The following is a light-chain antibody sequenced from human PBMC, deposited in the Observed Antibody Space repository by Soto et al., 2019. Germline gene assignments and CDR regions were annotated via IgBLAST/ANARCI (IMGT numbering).Light chain of an antibody. CDR1: SGDIGSYNR. CDR3: SSYTNINTRACV. Sequence: QSALTQPASVSGSPGQSITISCTGTSGDIGSYNRVSWYQQHPGKAPKLIIYEVTDRPSGVSNRFSGSKSGNTASLTISGFQAEDEVENYCSSYTNINTRACVFGTGTKLTVL. CDR2: EVT. V-gene: IGLV2-14*01. J-gene: IGLJ1*01.